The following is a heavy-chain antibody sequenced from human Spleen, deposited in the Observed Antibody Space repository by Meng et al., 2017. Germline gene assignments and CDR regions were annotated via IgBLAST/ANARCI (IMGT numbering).Heavy chain of an antibody. Sequence: QVQLQQWGAGLLKPSETLSLTCAVFGGSFSGYSWTWIRQPPGKGLEWIAEINHSGSTNHSPSLKSRVAMSVDTSKNQFYLRLSSVTAADTAVYYCARGGGFDYWGQGTLVTVSS. D-gene: IGHD3-16*01. V-gene: IGHV4-34*02. CDR2: INHSGST. J-gene: IGHJ4*02. CDR1: GGSFSGYS. CDR3: ARGGGFDY.